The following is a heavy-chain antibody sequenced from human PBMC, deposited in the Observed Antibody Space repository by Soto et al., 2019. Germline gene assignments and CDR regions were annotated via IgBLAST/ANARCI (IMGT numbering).Heavy chain of an antibody. J-gene: IGHJ3*02. CDR1: GFTFSSYG. CDR3: ARDADILTGSDAFDI. CDR2: FSGSGGNT. Sequence: GGSLRLSCAASGFTFSSYGIHWVRQAPGKGLEWVSGFSGSGGNTYYADSVKGRFTISRDNAKNSLYLQMNSLRAGDTAVYYCARDADILTGSDAFDIWGQGTMVTVS. D-gene: IGHD3-9*01. V-gene: IGHV3-21*04.